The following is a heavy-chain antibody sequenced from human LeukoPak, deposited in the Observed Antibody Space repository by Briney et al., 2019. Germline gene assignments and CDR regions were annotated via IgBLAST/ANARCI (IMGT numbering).Heavy chain of an antibody. CDR3: AKDLGFSMYYFDY. D-gene: IGHD3-3*01. Sequence: PGGSLRLSCAASGFIFSSYGMHWVRQAPGKGLEWVALTRYDGTNKYYADSVKGRFAISRDNSKKTLYLQMNSLRAEDTAVYYCAKDLGFSMYYFDYWGQGPRSPSPQ. V-gene: IGHV3-30*02. CDR1: GFIFSSYG. CDR2: TRYDGTNK. J-gene: IGHJ4*02.